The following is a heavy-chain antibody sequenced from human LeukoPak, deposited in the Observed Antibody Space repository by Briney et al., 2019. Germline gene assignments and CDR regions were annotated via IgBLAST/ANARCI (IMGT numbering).Heavy chain of an antibody. D-gene: IGHD3-9*01. Sequence: PGGSLRLSCEASGFRFGDYYMAWIRQAPGKGLEWISCMSSRSGTTQYADCVKGRFTISRDNAMNSLYLQMNSLTAEDTAVYYCATDGTPERITIFSHYFDSWGQGTLVTVSS. CDR2: MSSRSGTT. J-gene: IGHJ4*02. V-gene: IGHV3-11*01. CDR1: GFRFGDYY. CDR3: ATDGTPERITIFSHYFDS.